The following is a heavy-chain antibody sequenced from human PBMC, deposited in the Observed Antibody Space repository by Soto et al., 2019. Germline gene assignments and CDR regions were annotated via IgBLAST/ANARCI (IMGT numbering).Heavy chain of an antibody. CDR2: ITGDAGST. V-gene: IGHV3-23*01. CDR1: GFTFSAYA. D-gene: IGHD4-17*01. CDR3: AKERTGHWFDP. J-gene: IGHJ5*02. Sequence: PGGSLRLSCAASGFTFSAYAMSWVRQAPGKGLEWVSAITGDAGSTYYADSVKGRFTISRDNSKNTLYLQMNSLRAEDTAVYYCAKERTGHWFDPWGQGTLVTVSS.